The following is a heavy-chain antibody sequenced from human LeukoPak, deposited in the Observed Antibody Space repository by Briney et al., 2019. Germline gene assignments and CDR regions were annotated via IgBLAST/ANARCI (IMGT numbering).Heavy chain of an antibody. CDR1: GGSISSYY. CDR3: ARVFDSGSQAYFYYMDV. V-gene: IGHV4-59*01. J-gene: IGHJ6*03. CDR2: IYSSGST. D-gene: IGHD3-10*01. Sequence: SETLSLTCSVSGGSISSYYWSWIRQPPGKGLEWIGYIYSSGSTNYNPSLKSRVTMSVDTSKNQFSLKVSSVTAADTAVYYCARVFDSGSQAYFYYMDVWGKGTTVTISS.